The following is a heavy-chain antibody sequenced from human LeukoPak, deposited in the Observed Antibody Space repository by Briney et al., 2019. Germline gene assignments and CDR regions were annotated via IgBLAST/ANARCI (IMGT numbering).Heavy chain of an antibody. D-gene: IGHD6-19*01. CDR1: GGTFSSYA. CDR3: ARDQDHIAVAGIDY. V-gene: IGHV1-69*04. CDR2: IIPILGIA. Sequence: GSSVKVSCKTSGGTFSSYAISWVRQAPGQGLEWMGRIIPILGIANYAQEFQGRVTITADKSTSTAYMELISLRSEDTAVYYCARDQDHIAVAGIDYWGQGTLVTVSS. J-gene: IGHJ4*02.